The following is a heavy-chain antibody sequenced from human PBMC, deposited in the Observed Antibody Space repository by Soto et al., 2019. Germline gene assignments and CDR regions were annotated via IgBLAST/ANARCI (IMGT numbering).Heavy chain of an antibody. Sequence: PSETLSLTCTVSGGSISSYYWSWIRQPPGKGLEWIGYIYYSGSTNYNPSLKSRVTISVDTSKNQFSLKLSSVTAADTAVYYCARGNTAMAPYYYYGMDVWGQGTTVTVSS. CDR2: IYYSGST. V-gene: IGHV4-59*01. CDR3: ARGNTAMAPYYYYGMDV. D-gene: IGHD5-18*01. CDR1: GGSISSYY. J-gene: IGHJ6*02.